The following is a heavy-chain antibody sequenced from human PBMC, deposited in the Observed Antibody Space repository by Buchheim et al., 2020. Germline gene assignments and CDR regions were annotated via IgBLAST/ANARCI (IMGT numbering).Heavy chain of an antibody. D-gene: IGHD5-12*01. J-gene: IGHJ6*02. CDR3: ARMIVATIPPQGYYGMDV. CDR1: GFTFSSYG. V-gene: IGHV3-30*03. Sequence: QVQLVESGGGVVQPGRSLRLSCAASGFTFSSYGMHWVRQAPGKGLEWVAVISYDGSNKYYADSVKGRFTISRDNSKNTLYLQMNSLRAEDTAVYYCARMIVATIPPQGYYGMDVWGQGTT. CDR2: ISYDGSNK.